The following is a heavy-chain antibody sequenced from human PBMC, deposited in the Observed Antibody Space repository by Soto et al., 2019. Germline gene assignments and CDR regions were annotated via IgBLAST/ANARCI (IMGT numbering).Heavy chain of an antibody. Sequence: GGSLRLSCAASGFTFSSYGMHWVRQAPGKGLEWVAVISYDGSNKYYTDSVKGRFTISRDNAKNSLYLQMNSLRDEDTAVYYCARAPHGITMVWGGSPTDYWGQGTLVTVSS. D-gene: IGHD3-10*01. CDR1: GFTFSSYG. CDR2: ISYDGSNK. J-gene: IGHJ4*02. V-gene: IGHV3-30*03. CDR3: ARAPHGITMVWGGSPTDY.